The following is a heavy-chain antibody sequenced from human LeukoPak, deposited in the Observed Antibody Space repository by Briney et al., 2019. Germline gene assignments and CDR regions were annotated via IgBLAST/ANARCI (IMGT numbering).Heavy chain of an antibody. D-gene: IGHD3-10*01. CDR1: GFTFSSYG. J-gene: IGHJ3*02. CDR3: AKDYGSGSGAAFDI. Sequence: PGGSLRLSCAASGFTFSSYGMHWVRQAPGKGLEWVAVISYDGSNKYYADSVKGRFTISRDNSKNTLYLQMNSLRAEDTAVYYCAKDYGSGSGAAFDIWGQGTMVTVSS. V-gene: IGHV3-30*18. CDR2: ISYDGSNK.